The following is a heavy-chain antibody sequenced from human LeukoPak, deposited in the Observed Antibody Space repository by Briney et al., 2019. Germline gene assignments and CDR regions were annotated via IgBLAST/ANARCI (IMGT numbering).Heavy chain of an antibody. J-gene: IGHJ6*02. D-gene: IGHD3-16*01. CDR1: GGSISSGGHS. Sequence: SETLSLTCTVSGGSISSGGHSWSWIRQPPGKGLEWIVYIYHSGSGSTYYNPSLKSRVTISIDKSKNQFSLKLNSVTAADTAVYYCVRDSSYDYVWGSYYYYGMDVWGQGTTVTVSS. V-gene: IGHV4-30-2*01. CDR3: VRDSSYDYVWGSYYYYGMDV. CDR2: IYHSGSGST.